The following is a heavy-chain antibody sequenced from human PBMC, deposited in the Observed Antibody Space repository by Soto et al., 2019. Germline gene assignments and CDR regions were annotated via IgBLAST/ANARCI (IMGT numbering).Heavy chain of an antibody. J-gene: IGHJ4*02. CDR1: GFTFSSYA. CDR3: ARGISNYFDY. D-gene: IGHD2-15*01. CDR2: ISYDGSNK. Sequence: GGSLRLSCAASGFTFSSYAMHWVRQAPGKGLEWVAVISYDGSNKYYADSVKGRFTISRDKSKNTLYLQMNSLRAEDTAVYYWARGISNYFDYWGQGTLVTVSS. V-gene: IGHV3-30*04.